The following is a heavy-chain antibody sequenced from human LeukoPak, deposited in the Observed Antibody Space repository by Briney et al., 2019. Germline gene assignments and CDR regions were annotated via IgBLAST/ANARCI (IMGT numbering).Heavy chain of an antibody. J-gene: IGHJ4*02. CDR2: IKSDGGST. CDR3: ARAYGMRL. D-gene: IGHD2-8*01. CDR1: GFTFSSYW. V-gene: IGHV3-74*01. Sequence: PGGSLRLSCAASGFTFSSYWMHWVSQAPGKGLVWVSRIKSDGGSTSYADSVKGRFTISRDNAKNTLYLQMNSLRAEDTAVYYCARAYGMRLWGQATLVTVSS.